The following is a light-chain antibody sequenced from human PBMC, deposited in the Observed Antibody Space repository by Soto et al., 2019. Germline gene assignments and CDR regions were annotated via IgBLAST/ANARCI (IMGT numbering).Light chain of an antibody. CDR1: QSVSSK. V-gene: IGKV3-15*01. Sequence: EIVMTQSPATLSVSPGERATLSCRSSQSVSSKLAWYQQKPGQGPRLLIYGASTRATGIPARFSGSGSVTEVTLTISSLQAEDFAVYYCQHYSTWLLTFGQGTKVEIK. J-gene: IGKJ1*01. CDR2: GAS. CDR3: QHYSTWLLT.